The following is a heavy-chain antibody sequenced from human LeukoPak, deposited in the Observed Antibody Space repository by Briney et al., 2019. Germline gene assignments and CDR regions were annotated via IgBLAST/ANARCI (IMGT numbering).Heavy chain of an antibody. Sequence: GGSLRLSCVGSGFTFNDYWIHLVRQAPGKGLVWVSAIKTDGSAMQYADSVKGRFAISRDNAKNTVYLQMNSLRDEDTAVYYCVRDRTVSTILDYWGQGTLVTVSS. V-gene: IGHV3-74*03. CDR1: GFTFNDYW. CDR2: IKTDGSAM. J-gene: IGHJ4*02. CDR3: VRDRTVSTILDY. D-gene: IGHD5/OR15-5a*01.